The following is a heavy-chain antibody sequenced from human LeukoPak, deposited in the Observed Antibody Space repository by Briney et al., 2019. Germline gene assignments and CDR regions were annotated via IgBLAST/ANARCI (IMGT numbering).Heavy chain of an antibody. V-gene: IGHV4-38-2*02. CDR3: ARVGGGYDYFTPYYFDY. CDR1: GYSISSGYY. D-gene: IGHD5-12*01. J-gene: IGHJ4*02. Sequence: SETPSLTCTVSGYSISSGYYWGWIRQPPGKGLEWIGSIYHSGSTYYNPSLKSRVTISVDTSKNQFSLKLSSVTAADTAVYYCARVGGGYDYFTPYYFDYWGQGTLVTVSS. CDR2: IYHSGST.